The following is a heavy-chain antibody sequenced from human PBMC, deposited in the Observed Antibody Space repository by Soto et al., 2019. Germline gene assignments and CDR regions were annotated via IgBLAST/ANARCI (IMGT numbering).Heavy chain of an antibody. CDR3: ARDTVVITMVRGASERYYYGKDV. V-gene: IGHV1-18*01. D-gene: IGHD3-10*01. J-gene: IGHJ6*02. CDR1: GYTFTTYG. Sequence: AAMKVSCKASGYTFTTYGISCVRQAPGQGLEWMGFISDYNGNTNYAQKLQGRVTMTTDTSTSTAYMELRSLRSDDTAVYYCARDTVVITMVRGASERYYYGKDVRGQGTTLTVSS. CDR2: ISDYNGNT.